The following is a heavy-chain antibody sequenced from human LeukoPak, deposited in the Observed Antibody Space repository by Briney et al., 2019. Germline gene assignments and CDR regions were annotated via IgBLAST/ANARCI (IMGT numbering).Heavy chain of an antibody. Sequence: GGSLRLSCAASGFTFSSYWMSWVRQAPGKGLEWVANIKQDGSEKYYVDSVKGRFTISRDNAKNSLYLQMNSLRAEDTAVYYCASSSGGSWNDALDIWGEGTMVTVSS. CDR1: GFTFSSYW. V-gene: IGHV3-7*01. J-gene: IGHJ3*02. CDR3: ASSSGGSWNDALDI. CDR2: IKQDGSEK. D-gene: IGHD2-15*01.